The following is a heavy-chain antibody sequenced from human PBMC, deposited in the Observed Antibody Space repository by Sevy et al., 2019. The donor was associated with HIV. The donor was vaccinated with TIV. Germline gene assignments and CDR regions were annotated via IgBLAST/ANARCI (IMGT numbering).Heavy chain of an antibody. Sequence: GGSLRLSCAASGFTFSDYYMSWIRQAPGKGLEWVSYISSSGSTIYYADSVKGRFTISRDNAKNSLYLQMNSLRAEDTAVYYCARDSVEMATIAGYNLAGAVDYWGQGTLVTVSS. V-gene: IGHV3-11*01. D-gene: IGHD1-26*01. J-gene: IGHJ4*02. CDR3: ARDSVEMATIAGYNLAGAVDY. CDR1: GFTFSDYY. CDR2: ISSSGSTI.